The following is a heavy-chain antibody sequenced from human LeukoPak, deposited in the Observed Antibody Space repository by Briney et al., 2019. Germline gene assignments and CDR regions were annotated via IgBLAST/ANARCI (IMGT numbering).Heavy chain of an antibody. CDR2: IYPGDSDT. CDR3: ARRGWELLYGMDV. CDR1: GYSFPNYL. D-gene: IGHD1-26*01. J-gene: IGHJ6*02. V-gene: IGHV5-51*01. Sequence: KTWESLKISCRGSGYSFPNYLIGWVRQMPGKGLEWMGIIYPGDSDTRYSPSFQGQVTISADKSIGTAYLQWSSLKASDTAMYYCARRGWELLYGMDVWGQGTTVTVSS.